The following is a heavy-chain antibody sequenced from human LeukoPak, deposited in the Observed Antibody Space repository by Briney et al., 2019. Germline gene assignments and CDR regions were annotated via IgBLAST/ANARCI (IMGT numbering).Heavy chain of an antibody. CDR1: GGSISSSSYY. CDR2: IYYSGST. D-gene: IGHD3-9*01. V-gene: IGHV4-39*07. Sequence: SETLSLTCTVSGGSISSSSYYWGWIRQPPGKGLEWIGSIYYSGSTYYNPSLKSRVTISVDPSKNQFSLKLSSVTAADTAVYYCARGWYYDILTGLLDYWGQGTLVTVSS. CDR3: ARGWYYDILTGLLDY. J-gene: IGHJ4*02.